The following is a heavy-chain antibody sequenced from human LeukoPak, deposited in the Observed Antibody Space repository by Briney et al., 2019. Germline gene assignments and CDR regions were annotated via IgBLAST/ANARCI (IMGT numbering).Heavy chain of an antibody. CDR1: GYTFTSYG. D-gene: IGHD3-10*01. CDR2: INPNSGGT. J-gene: IGHJ6*02. V-gene: IGHV1-2*04. CDR3: ARDGSGSYWSGYYYYYGMDV. Sequence: ASVKVSCKASGYTFTSYGISWVRQAPGQGLEWMGWINPNSGGTNYAQKFQGWVTMTRDTSISTAYMELSRLRSDDTAVYYCARDGSGSYWSGYYYYYGMDVWGQGTTVTVSS.